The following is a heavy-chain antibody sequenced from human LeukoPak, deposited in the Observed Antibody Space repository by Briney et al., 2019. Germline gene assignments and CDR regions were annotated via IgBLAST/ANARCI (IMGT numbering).Heavy chain of an antibody. D-gene: IGHD5-24*01. J-gene: IGHJ5*02. Sequence: ASVKVSCKASGYTFTSYDINWVRQAPGQGLEWMGGIIPIFGTAKYAQRFQGRVTITADESTSTAYMELSSLRSEDTAVYYCARAKSLRDMATSQGSWGQGTLVTVSS. CDR2: IIPIFGTA. CDR3: ARAKSLRDMATSQGS. V-gene: IGHV1-69*13. CDR1: GYTFTSYD.